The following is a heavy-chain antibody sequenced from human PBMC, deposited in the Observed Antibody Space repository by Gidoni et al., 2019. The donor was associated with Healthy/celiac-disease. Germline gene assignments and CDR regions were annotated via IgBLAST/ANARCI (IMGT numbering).Heavy chain of an antibody. CDR3: ARDTLYDSSGYYYAYASL. D-gene: IGHD3-22*01. Sequence: EVQLVESGGGLVKPGGSLRLSCAASGFTFSSYSMNWVRQAPGKGLEWVSSISSSSSYIYYADSVKGRFTISRDNAKNSLYLQMNSLRAEDTAVYYCARDTLYDSSGYYYAYASLWGQGTLVTVSS. CDR1: GFTFSSYS. V-gene: IGHV3-21*01. CDR2: ISSSSSYI. J-gene: IGHJ4*02.